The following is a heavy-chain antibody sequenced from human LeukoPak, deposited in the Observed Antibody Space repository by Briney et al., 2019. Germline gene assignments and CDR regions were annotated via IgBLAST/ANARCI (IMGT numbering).Heavy chain of an antibody. V-gene: IGHV1-69*05. CDR1: GGTFSSYT. J-gene: IGHJ6*03. Sequence: GASVKVSCKASGGTFSSYTISWVRQAPGQGLEWMGGIIPIFGTANYAQKFQGRVTITTDESTSTAYMELSSLRSEDTAVYYCARGSHYYMDVWGKGTTVTVSS. CDR2: IIPIFGTA. CDR3: ARGSHYYMDV.